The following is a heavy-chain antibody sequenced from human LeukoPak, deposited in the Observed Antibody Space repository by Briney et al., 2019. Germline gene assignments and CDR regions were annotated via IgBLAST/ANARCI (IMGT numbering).Heavy chain of an antibody. V-gene: IGHV3-66*01. CDR2: LHSDGTT. D-gene: IGHD6-13*01. CDR3: AGRRKEAAAFDD. Sequence: GGSLRLSCAASGFAVSVNYMTWVRLAPGKGLGWVSLLHSDGTTYYAESVKGRFTISTDNSKNTLYLQMNSLRVEDTALYYCAGRRKEAAAFDDWGQGTLVTVSS. CDR1: GFAVSVNY. J-gene: IGHJ4*02.